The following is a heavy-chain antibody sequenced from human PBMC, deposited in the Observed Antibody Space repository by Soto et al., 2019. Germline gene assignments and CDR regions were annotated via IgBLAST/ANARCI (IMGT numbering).Heavy chain of an antibody. J-gene: IGHJ6*02. CDR1: GGSVSSGSYY. Sequence: PSETLSLTCTVSGGSVSSGSYYWSWIRQPPGKGLEWIGYIYYSGSTNYNPSLKSRVTISVDTSKNQFSLKLSSVTAADTAVYYCARGGSSRGGMDVWGQGTTVT. CDR2: IYYSGST. CDR3: ARGGSSRGGMDV. D-gene: IGHD6-13*01. V-gene: IGHV4-61*01.